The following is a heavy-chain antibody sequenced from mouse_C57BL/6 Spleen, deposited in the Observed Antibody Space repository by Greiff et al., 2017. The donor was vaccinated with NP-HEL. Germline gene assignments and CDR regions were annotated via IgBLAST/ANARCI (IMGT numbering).Heavy chain of an antibody. CDR1: GYTFTSYW. CDR2: IDPPDSYT. Sequence: QVQLQQPGAELVKPGASVKLSCKASGYTFTSYWMQWVKQRPGQGLEWIGEIDPPDSYTNYNQKFKGKATLTVDTSSSTAYMQLSSLTSEDSAVYYCARRDYYGSSLDYWGQGTTLTVSS. D-gene: IGHD1-1*01. J-gene: IGHJ2*01. V-gene: IGHV1-50*01. CDR3: ARRDYYGSSLDY.